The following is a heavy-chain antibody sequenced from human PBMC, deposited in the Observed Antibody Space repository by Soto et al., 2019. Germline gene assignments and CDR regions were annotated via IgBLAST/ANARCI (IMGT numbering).Heavy chain of an antibody. CDR1: GAFISSGDYY. V-gene: IGHV4-30-4*01. Sequence: QVQLQESGPGLVKPSQTLSLTCTVSGAFISSGDYYWTWIRQPPGKGLEWIGSIYYSGSTYYNPSLKSRVTLSVDTSNNQFSLKLSSVTAADTAVYYCARASYDSSTYYLDYWGQGTLVTVSS. CDR3: ARASYDSSTYYLDY. D-gene: IGHD3-22*01. J-gene: IGHJ4*02. CDR2: IYYSGST.